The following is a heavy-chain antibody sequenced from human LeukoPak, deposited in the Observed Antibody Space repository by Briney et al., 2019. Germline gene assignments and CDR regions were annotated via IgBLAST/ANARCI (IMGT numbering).Heavy chain of an antibody. CDR1: RFTFSSYA. V-gene: IGHV3-23*01. J-gene: IGHJ4*02. CDR3: AKGGSYGYLYY. CDR2: ISGSGGST. Sequence: GGSLRLSCAASRFTFSSYAMSWVRQAPGKGLEWVSAISGSGGSTYYADSVKGRFTISRDNSKNTLYLQMNSLRAEDTAVYYCAKGGSYGYLYYWGQGTLVTVSS. D-gene: IGHD3-10*01.